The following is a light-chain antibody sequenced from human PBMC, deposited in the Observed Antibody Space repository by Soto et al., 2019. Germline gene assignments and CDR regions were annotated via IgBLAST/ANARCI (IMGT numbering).Light chain of an antibody. CDR3: MQAIDIPWT. CDR2: EVS. Sequence: ILMTQTPLSLSIIPGQTASISCKSSQSLLHSDGKTYFYWYVQKAGQAPQPLIYEVSNRFSGVQERFSGRGSRTDFTMKISRVEDEDVGIYYCMQAIDIPWTFGQGTKVDSK. CDR1: QSLLHSDGKTY. J-gene: IGKJ1*01. V-gene: IGKV2-29*03.